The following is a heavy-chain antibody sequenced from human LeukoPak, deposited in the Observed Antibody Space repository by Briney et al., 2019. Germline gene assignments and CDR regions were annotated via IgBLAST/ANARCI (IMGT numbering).Heavy chain of an antibody. V-gene: IGHV1-69*06. CDR3: ARAIRGSKIASRYYFYYMDV. J-gene: IGHJ6*03. Sequence: SVKVSCKASGYTLTGYYMNWVRQAPGQGLEWMGGIIPIFGTANYAQKFQGRVTTTADKSTSTAYMELSSLRSEDTAVYYCARAIRGSKIASRYYFYYMDVWGKGTTVTVSS. D-gene: IGHD3-10*01. CDR2: IIPIFGTA. CDR1: GYTLTGYY.